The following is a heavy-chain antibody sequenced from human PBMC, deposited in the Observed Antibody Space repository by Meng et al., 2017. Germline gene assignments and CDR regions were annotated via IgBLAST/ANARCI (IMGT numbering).Heavy chain of an antibody. CDR3: LDEAPRSDY. V-gene: IGHV3-74*01. CDR2: ISGDGSIT. D-gene: IGHD1-1*01. Sequence: EVHFGEPGGGLVQPGGPLRPSCASSGFSFSSSWMNWVRQPPVKGLVWASRISGDGSITNYADSVKGRFTISRDNAKNTLYLQMNSLRPEDTAVYYCLDEAPRSDYWGQGSLVTVSS. J-gene: IGHJ4*02. CDR1: GFSFSSSW.